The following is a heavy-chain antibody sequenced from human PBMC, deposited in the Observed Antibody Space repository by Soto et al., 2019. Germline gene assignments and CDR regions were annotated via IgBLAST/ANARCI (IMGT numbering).Heavy chain of an antibody. CDR1: GGTIRSPDW. CDR3: ARGRGRYSSGWSWFDP. Sequence: SETLSLTCGVSGGTIRSPDWWTWVRQPPGKGLEWIGEIFQGGSTNYTPSLESRVTISVDKSKNQFSLTLTSVTAADTAVYFCARGRGRYSSGWSWFDPWGQGILVTVSS. J-gene: IGHJ5*02. V-gene: IGHV4-4*02. D-gene: IGHD6-19*01. CDR2: IFQGGST.